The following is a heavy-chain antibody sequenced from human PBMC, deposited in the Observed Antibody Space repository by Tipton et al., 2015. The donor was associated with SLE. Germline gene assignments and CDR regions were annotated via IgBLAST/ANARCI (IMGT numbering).Heavy chain of an antibody. CDR3: ASGILTGNAAFDT. J-gene: IGHJ3*02. CDR1: GGSISSSSYY. CDR2: INHSGST. Sequence: TLSLTCTVSGGSISSSSYYWGWIRQPPGKGLEWIGEINHSGSTNYKPSLKSRVTISVDTSKNQFSLKLSSVTAADTAIYYCASGILTGNAAFDTWGPGTMVTVSS. V-gene: IGHV4-39*07. D-gene: IGHD3-9*01.